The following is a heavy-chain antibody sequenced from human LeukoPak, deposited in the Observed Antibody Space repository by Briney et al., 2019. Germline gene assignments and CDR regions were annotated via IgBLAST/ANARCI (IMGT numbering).Heavy chain of an antibody. J-gene: IGHJ4*02. CDR2: IRGGSSST. CDR1: GFTFANYA. V-gene: IGHV3-23*01. D-gene: IGHD3-10*01. Sequence: GGSLRLSCVASGFTFANYAMSWVRQAPGKGLEWVSGIRGGSSSTFYADSVKGRFTISRDNAKNTLYLQMNSLRAEDTAVYYCAAALWFGELLYSNFDYWGQGTLVTVSS. CDR3: AAALWFGELLYSNFDY.